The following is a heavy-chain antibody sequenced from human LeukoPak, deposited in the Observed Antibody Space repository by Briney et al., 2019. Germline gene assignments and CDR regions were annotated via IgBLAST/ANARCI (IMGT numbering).Heavy chain of an antibody. V-gene: IGHV3-48*03. J-gene: IGHJ4*02. Sequence: PGGSLRLSCAASGFPFSSYEINWARQAPGKGLEWVSYISSSGSIIYYADPVKGRFTISRDNAKNSLYLQMNSLRADDTAAYYCARGSITIFGVVTLWGQGTLVTVSS. D-gene: IGHD3-3*01. CDR3: ARGSITIFGVVTL. CDR1: GFPFSSYE. CDR2: ISSSGSII.